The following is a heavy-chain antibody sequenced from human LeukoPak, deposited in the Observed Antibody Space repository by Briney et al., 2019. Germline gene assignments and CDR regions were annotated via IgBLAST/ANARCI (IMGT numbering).Heavy chain of an antibody. J-gene: IGHJ4*02. V-gene: IGHV3-74*01. CDR1: GFTFSSYW. Sequence: PGGSLRLSCAASGFTFSSYWMHWVRQAPGKGLVWVSRIISDGSNTTYADSVKGRFTISRDNAKNTLYLQMNSLRAEDTAVYFCAKDHWGAIRGEFDYWGQGTLVTVSS. CDR2: IISDGSNT. CDR3: AKDHWGAIRGEFDY. D-gene: IGHD3-10*01.